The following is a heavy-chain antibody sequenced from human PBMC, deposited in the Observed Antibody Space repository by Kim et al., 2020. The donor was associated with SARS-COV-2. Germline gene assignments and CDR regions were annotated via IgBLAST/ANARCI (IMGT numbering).Heavy chain of an antibody. Sequence: SETLSLTCIVSGGSIDIYYWSWIWQPPGKALEWIGNIYYYSGSTNYNPSLKSRVTISLDTSKNKFSLRLNSVTAADTAVYYCAGSYSSSWYNYWGQGTLVTVSS. V-gene: IGHV4-59*01. CDR2: IYYYSGST. J-gene: IGHJ4*02. D-gene: IGHD6-13*01. CDR3: AGSYSSSWYNY. CDR1: GGSIDIYY.